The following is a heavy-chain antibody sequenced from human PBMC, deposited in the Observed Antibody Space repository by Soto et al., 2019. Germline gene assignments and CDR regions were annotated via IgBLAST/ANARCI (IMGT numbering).Heavy chain of an antibody. D-gene: IGHD3-22*01. CDR2: IHSNGNT. J-gene: IGHJ4*02. V-gene: IGHV3-53*01. CDR1: GFSVSSNY. CDR3: AREARDRSGYYNIDY. Sequence: GSLRLSCAASGFSVSSNYMCWVRQAPGKGLEWVSVIHSNGNTMYAESVRGRFTISRDNSQSTLHLQMNSLRAEDTAVYYCAREARDRSGYYNIDYWGQGTLVTVSS.